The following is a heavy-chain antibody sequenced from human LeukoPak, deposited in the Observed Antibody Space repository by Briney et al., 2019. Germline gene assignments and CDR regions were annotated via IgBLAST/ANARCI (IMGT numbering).Heavy chain of an antibody. V-gene: IGHV4-39*07. Sequence: SETLSLTCTVPGGSISSSSYYWGWIRQPPGKGLEWIGSIYYSGSTYYNPSLKSRVTISVDTSKNQFSLKLSSVTAADTAVYYCARADIVLMVYAISWFDPWGQGTLVTVSS. CDR1: GGSISSSSYY. CDR2: IYYSGST. D-gene: IGHD2-8*01. CDR3: ARADIVLMVYAISWFDP. J-gene: IGHJ5*02.